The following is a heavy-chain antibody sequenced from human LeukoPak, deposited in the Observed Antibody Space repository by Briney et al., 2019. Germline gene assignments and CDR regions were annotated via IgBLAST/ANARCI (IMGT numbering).Heavy chain of an antibody. Sequence: SETLSLTCTVSGGSISSYYWSWIRQPAGKGLEWIGRIYTSGSTNYNPSLKRRVNISVDTSKNQFSLKLSSVTAADTAVYYCASNYYDSSGFDYWGQGTLVTVSS. CDR1: GGSISSYY. V-gene: IGHV4-4*07. CDR2: IYTSGST. CDR3: ASNYYDSSGFDY. D-gene: IGHD3-22*01. J-gene: IGHJ4*02.